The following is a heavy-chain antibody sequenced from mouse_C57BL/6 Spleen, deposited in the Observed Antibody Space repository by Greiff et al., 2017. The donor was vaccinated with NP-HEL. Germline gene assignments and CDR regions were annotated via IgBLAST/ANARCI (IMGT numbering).Heavy chain of an antibody. CDR2: ISYSGST. V-gene: IGHV3-1*01. Sequence: EVKLVESGPGMVKPSQSLSLTCTVTGYSITSGYDWHWIRHFPGNKLEWMGYISYSGSTNYNPSLKSRISITHDTSKNHFFLKLNSVTTEDTATYYCARGMDYFYAMDYWGQGTSVTVSS. J-gene: IGHJ4*01. CDR1: GYSITSGYD. CDR3: ARGMDYFYAMDY. D-gene: IGHD2-10*02.